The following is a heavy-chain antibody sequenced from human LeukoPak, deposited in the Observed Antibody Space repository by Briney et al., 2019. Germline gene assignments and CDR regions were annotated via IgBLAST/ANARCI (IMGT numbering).Heavy chain of an antibody. D-gene: IGHD2-21*02. CDR3: AKDPVIEYCGGDCYPAGGPFDY. J-gene: IGHJ4*02. CDR2: ISGSGGST. Sequence: GGSLRLSCAASGFTFSSYAMSWVRQAPGKGLEWVSAISGSGGSTYYADSAKGRFTISRDNSKNTLYLQMNSLRAEDTAVYYCAKDPVIEYCGGDCYPAGGPFDYWGQGTLVTVST. CDR1: GFTFSSYA. V-gene: IGHV3-23*01.